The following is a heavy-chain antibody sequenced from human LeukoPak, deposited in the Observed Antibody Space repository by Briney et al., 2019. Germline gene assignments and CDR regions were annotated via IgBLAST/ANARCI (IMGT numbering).Heavy chain of an antibody. V-gene: IGHV5-51*01. CDR1: GHSFTNYW. Sequence: GESLKISCKDSGHSFTNYWFGWVRQKPGKGLEWMGIIYPRDSDTRYSPSFQGQVNISADKSISTAYLQWSSLKASDTAMYYCARSRSSFPYYYYMDVWGEGTMVTVCS. CDR3: ARSRSSFPYYYYMDV. CDR2: IYPRDSDT. J-gene: IGHJ6*03.